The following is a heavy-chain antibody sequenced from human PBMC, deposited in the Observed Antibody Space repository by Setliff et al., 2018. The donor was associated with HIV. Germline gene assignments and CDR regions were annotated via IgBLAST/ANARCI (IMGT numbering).Heavy chain of an antibody. Sequence: SVKVSCKSSGGTFSNYAFSWVRQAPAQGLEWMGGVIPIFDKTTYAQKFQGRVTITADEATNTVFMELSNLRSDDTAVYYCARDRPHQHYSTSLKTRLTVTKDTSKNRVVFTMTNMGPVDTATYYCAYSGRQLRGPYFDFWGQGTPVTVSS. CDR3: ARDRPHQHYSTSLKTRLTVTKDTSKNRVVFTMTNMGPVDTATYYCAYSGRQLRGPYFDF. D-gene: IGHD5-18*01. CDR2: VIPIFDKT. CDR1: GGTFSNYA. J-gene: IGHJ4*02. V-gene: IGHV1-69*13.